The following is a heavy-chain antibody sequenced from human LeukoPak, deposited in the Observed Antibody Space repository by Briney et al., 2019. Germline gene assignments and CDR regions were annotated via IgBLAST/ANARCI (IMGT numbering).Heavy chain of an antibody. J-gene: IGHJ4*02. CDR1: GFTFDDYA. D-gene: IGHD6-19*01. CDR3: AKGARVSSGWYSGTDY. CDR2: ISWNSGSI. V-gene: IGHV3-9*01. Sequence: GGSLRLSCAASGFTFDDYAMHWVRQAPGKGLEWVSGISWNSGSIGYADSVKGRFTISRDNAKNSLYPQMNSLRAEDTALYYCAKGARVSSGWYSGTDYWGQGTLVTVSS.